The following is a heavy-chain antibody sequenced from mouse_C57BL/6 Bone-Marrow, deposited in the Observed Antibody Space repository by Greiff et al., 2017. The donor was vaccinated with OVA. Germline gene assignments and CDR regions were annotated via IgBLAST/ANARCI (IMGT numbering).Heavy chain of an antibody. D-gene: IGHD2-5*01. J-gene: IGHJ4*01. Sequence: VQLKQSGPELVKPGASVKIPCKASGYTFTDYNMDWVKQSHGKSLEWIGDINPNNGGTIYNQKFKGKATLTVDKSSSTAYMELRSLTSEDTAVYYCARGRSNYDYYAMDYWGQGTSVTVSS. CDR1: GYTFTDYN. V-gene: IGHV1-18*01. CDR2: INPNNGGT. CDR3: ARGRSNYDYYAMDY.